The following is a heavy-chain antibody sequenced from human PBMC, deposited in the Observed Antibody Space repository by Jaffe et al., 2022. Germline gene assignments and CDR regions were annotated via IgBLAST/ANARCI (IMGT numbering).Heavy chain of an antibody. J-gene: IGHJ4*02. CDR1: GYTFTSYA. D-gene: IGHD5-12*01. CDR2: INAGNGNT. CDR3: ARTSGYYYFDY. Sequence: QVQLVQSGAEVKKPGASVKLSCKTSGYTFTSYALHWVRQAPGQWLEWMTWINAGNGNTKYSQNFQGRVTITRDTSASTVYMELSSLRPEDTAVYYCARTSGYYYFDYWGQGTLVTVSS. V-gene: IGHV1-3*01.